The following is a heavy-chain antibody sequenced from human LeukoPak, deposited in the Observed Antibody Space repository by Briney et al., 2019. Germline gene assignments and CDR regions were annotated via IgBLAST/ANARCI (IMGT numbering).Heavy chain of an antibody. CDR2: ISSSSSTI. V-gene: IGHV3-48*04. J-gene: IGHJ4*02. D-gene: IGHD6-13*01. CDR3: ASWGQQLVGY. CDR1: GFTFSSYS. Sequence: GSLRLSCAASGFTFSSYSMNWVRQAPGKGLEWVSYISSSSSTIYYADSVKGRFTISRDNAKNSLYLQMNSLRAEDTAVYYCASWGQQLVGYWGQGTLVTVFS.